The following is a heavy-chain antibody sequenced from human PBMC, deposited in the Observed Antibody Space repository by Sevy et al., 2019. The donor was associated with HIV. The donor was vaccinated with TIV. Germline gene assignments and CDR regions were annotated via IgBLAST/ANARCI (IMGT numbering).Heavy chain of an antibody. Sequence: GGSLRLSCAASGFSLSGYGMHWVRQAPGKGLEWVAVIWYDGSNKEYADSVKGRFTISRENSKNTLYLQMNSLRAEDTAVYYCATESIAVAGIGYYFKYWGQGTLVTVSS. CDR2: IWYDGSNK. D-gene: IGHD6-19*01. CDR1: GFSLSGYG. CDR3: ATESIAVAGIGYYFKY. J-gene: IGHJ4*02. V-gene: IGHV3-33*01.